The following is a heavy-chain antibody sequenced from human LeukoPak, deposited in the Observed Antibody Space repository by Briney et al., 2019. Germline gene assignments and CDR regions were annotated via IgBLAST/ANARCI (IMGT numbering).Heavy chain of an antibody. CDR1: GYTFTSYG. CDR2: ISAYNGNT. Sequence: APVKVSCKASGYTFTSYGISWVRQAPGQGLEWMGWISAYNGNTNYAQKLQGRVTMTTDTSTSTAYMELRSLRSDDTAVYYCARDSSPVVPAALDYWGQGTLVTVSS. J-gene: IGHJ4*02. D-gene: IGHD2-2*01. CDR3: ARDSSPVVPAALDY. V-gene: IGHV1-18*01.